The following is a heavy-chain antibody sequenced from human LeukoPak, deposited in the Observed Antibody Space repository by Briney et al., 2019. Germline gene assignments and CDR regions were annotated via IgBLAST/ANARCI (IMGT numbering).Heavy chain of an antibody. CDR3: AKDWSREDIVVALDY. CDR2: ISYDGSNK. J-gene: IGHJ4*02. D-gene: IGHD2-2*01. V-gene: IGHV3-30-3*01. CDR1: GFTFSSYA. Sequence: PGGSLRLSCAASGFTFSSYAMHWVRQAPGKGLEWVAVISYDGSNKYYADSVKGRFTISRDNSKNTLYLQMNSLRTEDTAVYYCAKDWSREDIVVALDYWGQGTLVTVSS.